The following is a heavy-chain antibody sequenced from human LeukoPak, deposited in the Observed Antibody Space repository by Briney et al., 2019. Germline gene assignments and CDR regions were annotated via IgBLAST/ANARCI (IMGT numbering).Heavy chain of an antibody. CDR2: ISYDGSSK. CDR3: ARAMVRGVTGPFDP. J-gene: IGHJ5*02. Sequence: GRSLTLSCAASGFTFSSHAMHWVRQAPGKGREWVAIISYDGSSKYYADSVKGRFTISRDNSKNTLYLQVNSLRAEDTAVYYCARAMVRGVTGPFDPWGQGTLVTVPS. CDR1: GFTFSSHA. D-gene: IGHD3-10*01. V-gene: IGHV3-30-3*01.